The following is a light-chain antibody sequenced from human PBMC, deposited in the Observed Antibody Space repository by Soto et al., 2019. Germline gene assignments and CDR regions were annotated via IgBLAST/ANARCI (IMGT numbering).Light chain of an antibody. Sequence: EIVMTQSPATLSVSPGERATLSCRASQSVSSYLAWYQQKPGQAPRLLIYDASNRATGIPARFSGSGSGTDFTLTISSLEPEDFAVYYCQQRSNGPPITFGQGTRLET. CDR1: QSVSSY. CDR2: DAS. J-gene: IGKJ5*01. V-gene: IGKV3-11*01. CDR3: QQRSNGPPIT.